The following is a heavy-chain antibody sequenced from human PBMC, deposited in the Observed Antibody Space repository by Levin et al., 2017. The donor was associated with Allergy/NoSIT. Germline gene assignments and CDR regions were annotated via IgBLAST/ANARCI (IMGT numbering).Heavy chain of an antibody. CDR3: ARDRGYCSGGSCYNWYFDL. J-gene: IGHJ2*01. CDR1: GGSISSYY. V-gene: IGHV4-59*01. Sequence: SETLSLTCTVSGGSISSYYWSWIRQPPGKGLEWIGYIYYSGSTKYNPSLKSRVTISVDTSKNQFSLKLRSVTAADTAVYYCARDRGYCSGGSCYNWYFDLWGRGTLVTVSS. CDR2: IYYSGST. D-gene: IGHD2-15*01.